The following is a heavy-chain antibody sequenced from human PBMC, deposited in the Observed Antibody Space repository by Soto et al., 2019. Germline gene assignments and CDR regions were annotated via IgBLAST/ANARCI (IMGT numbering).Heavy chain of an antibody. V-gene: IGHV4-59*01. Sequence: QVQLQESGPGQVKPSETLSLTCTVSGGSMNIYYWTWIRQPPGKVLEWIGYVRDTGSTNYNPSLKSRVTISIDTSRHQFSLSLSSVTAAETAVYFCARYSPPKKTYDSNPGWFDPWGQGTLVAVSS. J-gene: IGHJ5*02. CDR1: GGSMNIYY. D-gene: IGHD3-22*01. CDR3: ARYSPPKKTYDSNPGWFDP. CDR2: VRDTGST.